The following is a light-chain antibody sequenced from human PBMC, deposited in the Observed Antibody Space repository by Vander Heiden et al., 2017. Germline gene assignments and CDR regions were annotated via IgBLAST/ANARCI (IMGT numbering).Light chain of an antibody. CDR2: GAS. V-gene: IGKV3-20*01. Sequence: IVLTQSPRPLFYPRGERATLPCRASKSISSSYLAWYQQKPGQAPRLLIYGASNRATGIPDRFSGTGSGTDFTLTISRLEPEDFAVYYCQQYGRSLTFGGGTKVEIK. CDR1: KSISSSY. J-gene: IGKJ4*01. CDR3: QQYGRSLT.